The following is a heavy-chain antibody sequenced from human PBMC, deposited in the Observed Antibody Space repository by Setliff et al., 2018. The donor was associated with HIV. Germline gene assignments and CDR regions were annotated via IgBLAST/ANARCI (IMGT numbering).Heavy chain of an antibody. CDR3: ASAYIAAAGTEYFQH. CDR1: GGSISSYY. J-gene: IGHJ1*01. D-gene: IGHD6-13*01. CDR2: IFYSGST. Sequence: SETLSLTCTVSGGSISSYYWSWIRQPPGEGLEWIGYIFYSGSTNYNPSLKSRVTISLDTSKNQFSLKLTSVTAADTAVYYCASAYIAAAGTEYFQHWGQGTLVTVSS. V-gene: IGHV4-59*01.